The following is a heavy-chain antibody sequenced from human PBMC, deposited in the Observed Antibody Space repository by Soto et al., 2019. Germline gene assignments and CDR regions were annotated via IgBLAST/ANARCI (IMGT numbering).Heavy chain of an antibody. Sequence: ASVKVSCKASGYSFTSYSMHWVRQAPGQRLEWLGWINAGSGYTKYSQKFQGRITITRDTSASTAYMELSSLRSEDTAVYYCARDPSYYGMDVWGQGTTVTVSS. CDR3: ARDPSYYGMDV. J-gene: IGHJ6*02. V-gene: IGHV1-3*01. CDR2: INAGSGYT. CDR1: GYSFTSYS.